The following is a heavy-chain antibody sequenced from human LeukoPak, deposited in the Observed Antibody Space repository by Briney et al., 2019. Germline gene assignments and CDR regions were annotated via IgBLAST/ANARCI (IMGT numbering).Heavy chain of an antibody. CDR3: ARDVPYYYESSGYYSLGFDI. Sequence: GGSLRLSCAASGFTFSSYAMHWVRQAPGKGLEWVAVISYDGSNKYYADSVKGRFTISRDNAKNSLYLQMNSLRAEDTAVYYCARDVPYYYESSGYYSLGFDIWGQGTMVTVSS. J-gene: IGHJ3*02. CDR2: ISYDGSNK. V-gene: IGHV3-30*04. D-gene: IGHD3-22*01. CDR1: GFTFSSYA.